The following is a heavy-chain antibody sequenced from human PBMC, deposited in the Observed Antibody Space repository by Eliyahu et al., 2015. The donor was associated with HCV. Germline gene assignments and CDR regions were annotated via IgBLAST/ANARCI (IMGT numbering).Heavy chain of an antibody. J-gene: IGHJ4*02. CDR2: IYSSGST. D-gene: IGHD3-22*01. V-gene: IGHV4-61*02. CDR3: ATEEIVVGGLDY. Sequence: QVQLQESGPGLVKPSQTLSLTCTVSGGSISSGTYYWSWIRQPAGKGLEWIGRIYSSGSTNHNPXLKSRVTISVDTSKNQFSLKLSSVTAADTAVYYCATEEIVVGGLDYWGQGALVTVSS. CDR1: GGSISSGTYY.